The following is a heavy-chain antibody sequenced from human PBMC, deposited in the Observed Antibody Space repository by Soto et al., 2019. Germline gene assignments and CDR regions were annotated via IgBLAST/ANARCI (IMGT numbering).Heavy chain of an antibody. Sequence: SVKVSCKASGYTFTSYGISWVRQAPGQGLEWMGGIIPIFGTANYAQKFQGRVTITADESTSTAYMELSSLRSEDTAVYYCATLYCSGGSCYPWYFDYWGQGTLVTVSS. CDR1: GYTFTSYG. J-gene: IGHJ4*02. CDR3: ATLYCSGGSCYPWYFDY. D-gene: IGHD2-15*01. V-gene: IGHV1-69*13. CDR2: IIPIFGTA.